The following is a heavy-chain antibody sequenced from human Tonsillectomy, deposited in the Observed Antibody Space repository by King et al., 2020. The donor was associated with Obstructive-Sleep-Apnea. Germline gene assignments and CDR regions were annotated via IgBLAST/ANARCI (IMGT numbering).Heavy chain of an antibody. CDR2: ISGSGGST. CDR3: AKVFTYYYDSSGYGYFDY. Sequence: QLVQSGGGLVQPGGSLRLSCAASGFTFSSYAMSWVRQAPGKGLEWVSAISGSGGSTYYADSVKGRLTISRDNSKNTLYLQMNSLRAEDTAVYYCAKVFTYYYDSSGYGYFDYWGQGTLVTVSS. J-gene: IGHJ4*02. CDR1: GFTFSSYA. D-gene: IGHD3-22*01. V-gene: IGHV3-23*04.